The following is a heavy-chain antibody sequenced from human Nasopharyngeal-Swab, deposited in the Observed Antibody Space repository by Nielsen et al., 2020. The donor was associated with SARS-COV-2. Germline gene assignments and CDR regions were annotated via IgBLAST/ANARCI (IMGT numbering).Heavy chain of an antibody. V-gene: IGHV3-7*01. D-gene: IGHD3-16*02. CDR1: GFTFSSYW. CDR2: IKQDGSEK. Sequence: GGSLRLSCAASGFTFSSYWMSWVRQAPGKGLEWVATIKQDGSEKYSVDSVKGRFTISRDNAKNSLYLQMNSLRAEDTAVYYCARDQIDHPYDYVWGTYRYTYFDYWGQGTLVTVSS. J-gene: IGHJ4*02. CDR3: ARDQIDHPYDYVWGTYRYTYFDY.